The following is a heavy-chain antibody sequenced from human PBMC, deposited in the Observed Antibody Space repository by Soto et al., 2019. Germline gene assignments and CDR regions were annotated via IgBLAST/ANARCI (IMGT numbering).Heavy chain of an antibody. Sequence: QVQLQESGPGLVKPSETLSLTCTVSGGSISSYYWSWIRQPPGRGLEWIGYIYNSGNTNYNPSLKSRGTISVDTSKNQCALKLSSVTAADTAVYYCARDRYWKGYYGMDVWGQGTTVTVSS. V-gene: IGHV4-59*01. CDR1: GGSISSYY. CDR2: IYNSGNT. CDR3: ARDRYWKGYYGMDV. D-gene: IGHD1-1*01. J-gene: IGHJ6*02.